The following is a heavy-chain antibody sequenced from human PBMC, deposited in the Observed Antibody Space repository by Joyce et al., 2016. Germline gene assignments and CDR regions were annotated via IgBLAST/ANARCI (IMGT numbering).Heavy chain of an antibody. V-gene: IGHV3-53*01. J-gene: IGHJ3*02. CDR2: IYIDGST. Sequence: EVQLVESGGGLFQPGGSQRLSCAASGVTVSANYMNWVRQAPGKGLEWVSVIYIDGSTYYADSVRGRFPISRDNSMNTLYLQMNSLRAEDTAIYYCARDYPYDFVWGTYRRDAFDIWGQGTMVTVSS. D-gene: IGHD3-16*02. CDR3: ARDYPYDFVWGTYRRDAFDI. CDR1: GVTVSANY.